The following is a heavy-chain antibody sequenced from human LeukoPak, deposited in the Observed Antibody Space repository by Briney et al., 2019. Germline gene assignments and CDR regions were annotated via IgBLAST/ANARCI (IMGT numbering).Heavy chain of an antibody. CDR3: AKVDGYSYGYLDY. Sequence: GGSLRLSCAASGFTFDDYGMSWVRQAPGKGLEWVSAISGSGGSTYYADSVKGRFTISRDNSKNTLYLQMNSLRAEDTAVYYCAKVDGYSYGYLDYWGQGTLVTVSS. J-gene: IGHJ4*02. D-gene: IGHD5-18*01. CDR2: ISGSGGST. V-gene: IGHV3-23*01. CDR1: GFTFDDYG.